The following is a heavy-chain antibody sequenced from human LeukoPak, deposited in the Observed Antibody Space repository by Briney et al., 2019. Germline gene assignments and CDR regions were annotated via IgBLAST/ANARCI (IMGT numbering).Heavy chain of an antibody. Sequence: SETLSLTCTVSGGSISSSGFYWGWIRQPPGKGLEWIGSIYYDGRTYYNPSLKSRVTISVDTSKNQFSLKLSSVTAADTAIYYCARHSPRGYYDSSGYHYFDFWGQGTLVTVSS. V-gene: IGHV4-39*01. CDR2: IYYDGRT. CDR3: ARHSPRGYYDSSGYHYFDF. CDR1: GGSISSSGFY. D-gene: IGHD3-22*01. J-gene: IGHJ4*02.